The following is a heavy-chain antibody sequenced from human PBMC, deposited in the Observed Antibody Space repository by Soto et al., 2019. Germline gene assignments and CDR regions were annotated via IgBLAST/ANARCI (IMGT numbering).Heavy chain of an antibody. J-gene: IGHJ6*03. CDR1: GFTVSSYY. V-gene: IGHV3-66*01. Sequence: EVQLVESGGDLVQPGGSLRLSCAASGFTVSSYYMSWVRQAPGKGLEWVSVIYSGGNTYYADSVKGRFTISREYSKNTLYLQMSSRRAEDTAVYYCATSSGSAMDVWGKGNTVTVSS. D-gene: IGHD3-10*01. CDR3: ATSSGSAMDV. CDR2: IYSGGNT.